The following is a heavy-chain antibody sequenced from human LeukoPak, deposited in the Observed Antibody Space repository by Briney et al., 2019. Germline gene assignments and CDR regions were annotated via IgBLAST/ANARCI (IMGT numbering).Heavy chain of an antibody. D-gene: IGHD3-16*01. V-gene: IGHV4-4*07. Sequence: SETLSLTCTISGGSISSYYWSWIRQPAGKGLEWIGRIYTSGSTNYNPSLKSRVTISVDKSKNQFSLKLSSVTAADTAVYYCARLTFGGVIDYWGQGTLVTVSS. CDR1: GGSISSYY. CDR3: ARLTFGGVIDY. CDR2: IYTSGST. J-gene: IGHJ4*02.